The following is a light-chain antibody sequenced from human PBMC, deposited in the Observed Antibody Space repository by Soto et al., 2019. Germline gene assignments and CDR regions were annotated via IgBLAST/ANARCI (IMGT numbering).Light chain of an antibody. CDR3: QQYNNWPLT. V-gene: IGKV3-15*01. J-gene: IGKJ5*01. Sequence: EIVMTQSPATLSVSPGERATLSCRASQSVSSNLAWYQQKPGQAPRLLIYGASTRATGIPARFSGSGSGTEFTLTISRMQYEDFAVYWCQQYNNWPLTFGPGTRLEIK. CDR2: GAS. CDR1: QSVSSN.